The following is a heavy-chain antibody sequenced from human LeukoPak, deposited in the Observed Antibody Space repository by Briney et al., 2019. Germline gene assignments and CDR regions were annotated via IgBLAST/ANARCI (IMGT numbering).Heavy chain of an antibody. CDR1: GFTFSSHA. Sequence: GGSLRLSCAASGFTFSSHAMHWVRQAPGKGLEWVSVTSYDEINKFYADSVKGRFTISRDNSKNTLYLQMNSLRAEDTAVYYCARDPANSGSYLDYWGQGTLVTVPS. J-gene: IGHJ4*02. CDR2: TSYDEINK. V-gene: IGHV3-30-3*01. CDR3: ARDPANSGSYLDY. D-gene: IGHD1-26*01.